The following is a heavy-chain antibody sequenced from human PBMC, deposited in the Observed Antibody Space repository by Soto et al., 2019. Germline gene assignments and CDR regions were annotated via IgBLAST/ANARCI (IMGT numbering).Heavy chain of an antibody. CDR1: GFTFSSYG. CDR3: ARGDIVLVPAASFCMDV. V-gene: IGHV3-33*01. Sequence: GGSLRLSCAASGFTFSSYGMHWVRQAPGKGLEWVAVIWYDGSNKYYADSVKGRFTISRDNSKNTLYLQMNSLRAEDTAVYYCARGDIVLVPAASFCMDVWGQGTTVTVSS. D-gene: IGHD2-2*01. J-gene: IGHJ6*02. CDR2: IWYDGSNK.